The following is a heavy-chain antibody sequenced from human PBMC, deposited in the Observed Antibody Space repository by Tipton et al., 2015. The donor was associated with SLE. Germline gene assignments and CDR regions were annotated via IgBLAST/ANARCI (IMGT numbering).Heavy chain of an antibody. J-gene: IGHJ1*01. CDR2: INHSGST. V-gene: IGHV4-39*07. CDR1: GGSISSGGYY. D-gene: IGHD6-19*01. CDR3: ARDFRSVAGTGYFQH. Sequence: TLSLTCTVSGGSISSGGYYWSWIRQPPGKGLEWIGEINHSGSTNYNPSLKSRVTISVDTSKNQFSLKLSSVTAADTAVYYCARDFRSVAGTGYFQHWGQGTLVTVSS.